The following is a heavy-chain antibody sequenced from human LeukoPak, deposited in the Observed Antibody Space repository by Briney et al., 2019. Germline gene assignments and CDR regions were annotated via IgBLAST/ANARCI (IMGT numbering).Heavy chain of an antibody. Sequence: PSETLSLACTVSGGSISSGDYYWSWIRQPPGKGLEWIGHIYYFGTTDYNPSLKSRITMSVDSSKNQFSLKMKSVSAADTAVYYCARVVVPSGMDNSLDPWGQGTLVTVSS. CDR3: ARVVVPSGMDNSLDP. CDR1: GGSISSGDYY. V-gene: IGHV4-30-4*01. CDR2: IYYFGTT. J-gene: IGHJ5*02. D-gene: IGHD3-22*01.